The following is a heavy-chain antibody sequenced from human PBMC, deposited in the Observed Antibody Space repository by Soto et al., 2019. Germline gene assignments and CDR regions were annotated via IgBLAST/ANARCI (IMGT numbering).Heavy chain of an antibody. CDR2: IYHSGST. CDR1: GGSISSSNL. Sequence: SETLSLTCAVSGGSISSSNLWSWVRQPPGKGLEWIGEIYHSGSTNYNPSLKSRVTISVDKSKNQFSLKLSSVTAADTAVYYCARDLVYCSSTSCYERNYYYGMDVWGQGTTVTVSS. J-gene: IGHJ6*02. V-gene: IGHV4-4*02. CDR3: ARDLVYCSSTSCYERNYYYGMDV. D-gene: IGHD2-2*01.